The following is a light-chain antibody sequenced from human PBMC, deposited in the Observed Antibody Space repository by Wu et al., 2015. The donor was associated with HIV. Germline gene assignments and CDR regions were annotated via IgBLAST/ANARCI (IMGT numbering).Light chain of an antibody. CDR1: ESIRNH. J-gene: IGKJ3*01. CDR3: QQFSYSPGS. V-gene: IGKV1-39*01. CDR2: GAS. Sequence: SLSASVGDRVTITCRASESIRNHLNWYQQKLGKAPNLLIYGASSLKGGVPSRFSGSGYGTEFTLTISGLQPEDFATYYCQQFSYSPGSFGPGTTVDIK.